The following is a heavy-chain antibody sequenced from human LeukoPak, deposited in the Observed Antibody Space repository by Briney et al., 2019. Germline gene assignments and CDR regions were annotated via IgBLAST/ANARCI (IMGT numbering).Heavy chain of an antibody. D-gene: IGHD3-3*01. V-gene: IGHV3-53*01. CDR2: IYSGGST. Sequence: GGSLRLSCAASGFTVSSNYMSWVRQAPGKGLEWVSVIYSGGSTYYADSVKGRFTISRDNSKNTLYLQMNSLRAEDTAAYYCARAVLRFAWDIWGQGTMVTVSS. CDR1: GFTVSSNY. J-gene: IGHJ3*02. CDR3: ARAVLRFAWDI.